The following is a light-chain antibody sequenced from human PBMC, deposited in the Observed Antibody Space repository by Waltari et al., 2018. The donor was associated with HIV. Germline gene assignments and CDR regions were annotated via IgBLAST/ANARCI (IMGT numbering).Light chain of an antibody. Sequence: QSVLTQPPSVSAAPGQKVTISCSGSSTNIGNDFVSWYQQIPVAAPKLLIYDKYMRPYGIPDRFSGSRSGTSATLGITGLQTGDEAVYYCGTWDRGLGAAVFGGGTKLTVL. V-gene: IGLV1-51*01. CDR1: STNIGNDF. CDR3: GTWDRGLGAAV. CDR2: DKY. J-gene: IGLJ3*02.